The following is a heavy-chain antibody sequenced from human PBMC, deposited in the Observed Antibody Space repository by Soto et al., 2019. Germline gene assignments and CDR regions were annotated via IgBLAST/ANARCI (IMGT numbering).Heavy chain of an antibody. CDR3: AREGRAAREDAPTFIDY. CDR1: GYTFTSYR. J-gene: IGHJ4*02. D-gene: IGHD6-6*01. V-gene: IGHV1-18*04. CDR2: ISAYNGNT. Sequence: QVQLVQSGAEVKKPGASVKVSCKASGYTFTSYRISWVRQAPGQGLEWMGWISAYNGNTNYAQKLQGRVSRTTATSTSTAYMELRSLRSDDTAVYYCAREGRAAREDAPTFIDYWGQGTLVTVSS.